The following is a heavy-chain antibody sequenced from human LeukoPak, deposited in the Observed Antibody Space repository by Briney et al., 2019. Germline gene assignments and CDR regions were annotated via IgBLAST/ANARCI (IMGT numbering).Heavy chain of an antibody. Sequence: PSETLSLTCTVSGGSISSGSYYWSWIRQPPGKGLEWIGYIYYSGSTNYNPSLKSRVTIPVETSKNEFSLKLRSVTAADTAVYYCARVTGYRIEDYFDYWGQGTLVTVSS. CDR3: ARVTGYRIEDYFDY. J-gene: IGHJ4*02. CDR1: GGSISSGSYY. D-gene: IGHD6-13*01. V-gene: IGHV4-61*01. CDR2: IYYSGST.